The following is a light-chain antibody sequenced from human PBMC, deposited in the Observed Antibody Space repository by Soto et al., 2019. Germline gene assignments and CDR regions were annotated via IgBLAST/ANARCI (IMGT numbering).Light chain of an antibody. CDR1: QDLSGR. V-gene: IGKV3-15*01. CDR2: GAS. CDR3: QQYNNWPLT. Sequence: EIVMTQSPATLSLSPGERATLSCRASQDLSGRLAWYQQKPGQAPRLLIYGASTRANDVSARFSGSESGTDFTLTISSLQSVDFAIYYCQQYNNWPLTFGGGTKVEIK. J-gene: IGKJ4*01.